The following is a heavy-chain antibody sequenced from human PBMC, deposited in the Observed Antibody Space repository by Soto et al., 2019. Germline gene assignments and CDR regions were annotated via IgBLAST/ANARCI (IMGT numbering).Heavy chain of an antibody. Sequence: QVQLVESGGGVVQPGRSLRLSCAASGFTFSSYAMHWVRQAPGKGLEWVAVISYDGSNKYYADSVKGRFTISRDNSKNTLYLQMNSLRAEDTAVYYCAREKMGEYYDFWSGYYTDAFDIWGQGTMVTVSS. CDR2: ISYDGSNK. CDR1: GFTFSSYA. D-gene: IGHD3-3*01. CDR3: AREKMGEYYDFWSGYYTDAFDI. V-gene: IGHV3-30-3*01. J-gene: IGHJ3*02.